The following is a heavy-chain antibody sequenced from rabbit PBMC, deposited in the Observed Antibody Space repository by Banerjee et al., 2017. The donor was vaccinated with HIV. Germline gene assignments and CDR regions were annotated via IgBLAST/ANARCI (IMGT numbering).Heavy chain of an antibody. Sequence: QSLEESGGDLVKPGASLTLTCTAFGFSFSSSYYMCWVRQAPGKGLEWVACIYGGDNDYTYYSSWAKDRFTISKTPSPAVSLQMPNLTAADSAPYFCARDGYAGVAYVAFNLWGPDTLVPVS. D-gene: IGHD4-2*01. CDR3: ARDGYAGVAYVAFNL. V-gene: IGHV1S40*01. CDR2: IYGGDNDYT. J-gene: IGHJ4*01. CDR1: GFSFSSSYY.